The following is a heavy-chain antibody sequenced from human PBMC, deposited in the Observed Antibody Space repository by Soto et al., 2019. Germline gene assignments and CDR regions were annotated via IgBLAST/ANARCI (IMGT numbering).Heavy chain of an antibody. D-gene: IGHD6-6*01. V-gene: IGHV1-69*02. J-gene: IGHJ6*03. CDR1: GGTFSSYT. Sequence: GASVKVSCKASGGTFSSYTISWVRQAPGQGLEWMGRIIPILGIANYAQKFQGRVTITADKSTSTAYMELSSLRPEDMAVYYCARRARPDFYYMDVWGKGTTVTVSS. CDR2: IIPILGIA. CDR3: ARRARPDFYYMDV.